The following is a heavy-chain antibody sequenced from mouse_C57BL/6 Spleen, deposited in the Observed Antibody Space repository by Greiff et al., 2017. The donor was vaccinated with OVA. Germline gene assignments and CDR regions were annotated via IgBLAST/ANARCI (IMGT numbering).Heavy chain of an antibody. Sequence: QVQLQQSGAELVKPGASVKMSCKASGYTFTSYWITWVKQRPGQGLEWIGDIYPGSGSTNYNEKFKSKATLTVDTSSSTAYMQRSSQTSEDSAVYYCARDKDYLGTGGYFDVWGTGTTVTVSS. CDR2: IYPGSGST. V-gene: IGHV1-55*01. D-gene: IGHD4-1*01. CDR3: ARDKDYLGTGGYFDV. CDR1: GYTFTSYW. J-gene: IGHJ1*03.